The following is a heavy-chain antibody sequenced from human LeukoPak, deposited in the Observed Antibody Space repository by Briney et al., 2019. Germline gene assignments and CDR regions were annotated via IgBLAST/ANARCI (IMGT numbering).Heavy chain of an antibody. Sequence: GASVTVSCRASGYTFTNYAMHWVRQAPGQRGEWMVWSDGGNVNTRYSQKFQGRVTITRDTSASTVYMDLSSLTYEDTAVYYCARSPGGNARTWLDYWGQGTLVTVSS. CDR1: GYTFTNYA. J-gene: IGHJ4*02. V-gene: IGHV1-3*01. CDR3: ARSPGGNARTWLDY. D-gene: IGHD3-22*01. CDR2: SDGGNVNT.